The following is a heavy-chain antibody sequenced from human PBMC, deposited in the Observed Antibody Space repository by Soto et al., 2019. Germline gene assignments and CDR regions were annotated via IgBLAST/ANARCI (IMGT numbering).Heavy chain of an antibody. J-gene: IGHJ4*02. CDR1: GGSISSSSYD. V-gene: IGHV4-39*01. D-gene: IGHD1-26*01. CDR2: MHYSGST. Sequence: QLQLQESGPGLVKPSETLSLTCSVSGGSISSSSYDWVWLRQPPGKGLEGIGSMHYSGSTYYNPSLKSRITIAVDTAQNQFYLRLSSVTAADTAVYYCVPRSGSHKGYVDYWGQGRLVTVSS. CDR3: VPRSGSHKGYVDY.